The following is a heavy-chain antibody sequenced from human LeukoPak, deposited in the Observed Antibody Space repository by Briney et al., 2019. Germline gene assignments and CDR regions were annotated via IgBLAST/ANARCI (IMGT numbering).Heavy chain of an antibody. Sequence: SETLSLTCTVSGGSISSGGYYWSWIRQHPGKGLEWIGYIYYSGSTYYNPSLESRVTMSVDTSKNQFSLKLSSVTAADTAVYYCARALRYSPDYWGQGTLVTVSS. CDR3: ARALRYSPDY. D-gene: IGHD3-9*01. V-gene: IGHV4-31*03. CDR1: GGSISSGGYY. J-gene: IGHJ4*02. CDR2: IYYSGST.